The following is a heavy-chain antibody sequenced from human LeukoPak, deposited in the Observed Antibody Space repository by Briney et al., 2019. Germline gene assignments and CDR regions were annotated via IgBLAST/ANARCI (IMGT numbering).Heavy chain of an antibody. Sequence: ASVKVSCKASGYTFTSYYMHWVRQAPGQGLEWMGWINPNSGGTNYAQKFQGRVTMTRDTSISTAYMELSRLRSDDTAVYYCARGDILTGYWYYYYYGMDVWGQGTTVTVSS. CDR1: GYTFTSYY. CDR2: INPNSGGT. J-gene: IGHJ6*02. D-gene: IGHD3-9*01. V-gene: IGHV1-2*02. CDR3: ARGDILTGYWYYYYYGMDV.